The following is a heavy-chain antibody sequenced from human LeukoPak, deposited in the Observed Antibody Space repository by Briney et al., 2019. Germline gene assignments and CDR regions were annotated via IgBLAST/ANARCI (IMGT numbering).Heavy chain of an antibody. CDR2: IIPIFGTA. CDR3: AHPYSSSRYYFDY. D-gene: IGHD6-13*01. V-gene: IGHV1-69*06. J-gene: IGHJ4*02. CDR1: GGTFSSYA. Sequence: SVKVSCKASGGTFSSYAISWVRQAPGQGLEWMGGIIPIFGTANYAQKFQGRVTITADKSTSTAYMELSSLRSEDTAVYYCAHPYSSSRYYFDYWGQGTLVTVSS.